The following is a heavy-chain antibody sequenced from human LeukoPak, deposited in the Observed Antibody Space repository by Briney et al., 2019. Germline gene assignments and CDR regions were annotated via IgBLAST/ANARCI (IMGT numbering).Heavy chain of an antibody. Sequence: GGSLRLSCAVSGFTFSRYAMNWVRQAPGKGLEWVSSISDSGYRIYYADFGKGRLTISRDNSKNTLYLQVNSLRAEDSAIYYCARGDCTSTSCAYDSWGQGTLVTVSS. CDR2: ISDSGYRI. CDR3: ARGDCTSTSCAYDS. CDR1: GFTFSRYA. D-gene: IGHD2-2*01. J-gene: IGHJ5*01. V-gene: IGHV3-23*01.